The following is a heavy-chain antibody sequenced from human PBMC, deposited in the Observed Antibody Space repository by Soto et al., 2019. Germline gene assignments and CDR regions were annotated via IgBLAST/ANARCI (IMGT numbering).Heavy chain of an antibody. Sequence: QVQLQESGPGLVKPSGTLSLTCAVSSGSISSSNWWSWVRQPPGKGLEWSGEIYHSGSTNYNPSLQIRVTIPVDKSKNQCALKLSSVNAADTAVYYWARVCVAAAGGVRFDAFDIWGQGTMGPVSS. V-gene: IGHV4-4*02. D-gene: IGHD6-13*01. CDR2: IYHSGST. CDR1: SGSISSSNW. CDR3: ARVCVAAAGGVRFDAFDI. J-gene: IGHJ3*02.